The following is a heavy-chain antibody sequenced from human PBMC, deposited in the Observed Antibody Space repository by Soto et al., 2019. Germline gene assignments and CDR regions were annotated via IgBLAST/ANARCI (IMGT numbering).Heavy chain of an antibody. J-gene: IGHJ6*02. CDR2: ISSSGSTI. CDR3: ARGVMGYDFWSGYYTIRYGMDV. CDR1: GFTFSDYY. V-gene: IGHV3-11*01. D-gene: IGHD3-3*01. Sequence: GGSLRLSCAASGFTFSDYYMSWIRQAPGKGLEWVSYISSSGSTIYYADSVKGRFTISRDNAKNSLCLQMNSLRAEDTAVYYCARGVMGYDFWSGYYTIRYGMDVWGQGTTVTVSS.